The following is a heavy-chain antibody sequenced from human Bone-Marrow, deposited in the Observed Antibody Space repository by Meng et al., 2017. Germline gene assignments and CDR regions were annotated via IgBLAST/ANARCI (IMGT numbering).Heavy chain of an antibody. V-gene: IGHV3-15*05. CDR1: GFTFSNAW. D-gene: IGHD2-21*02. CDR3: AKGLLFGDTGFVWYFDL. CDR2: IKSKTDGGTT. Sequence: GGSLRLSCAASGFTFSNAWMSWIRQAPGKGLEWVGRIKSKTDGGTTDYAAPVQGRFTISRDDSKNTLYLQMNSLRAEDTALYYCAKGLLFGDTGFVWYFDLWGRGTLVTVSS. J-gene: IGHJ2*01.